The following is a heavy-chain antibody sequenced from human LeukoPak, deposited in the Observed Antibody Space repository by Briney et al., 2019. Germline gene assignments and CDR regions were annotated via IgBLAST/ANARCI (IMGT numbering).Heavy chain of an antibody. CDR1: GFTFSSYA. J-gene: IGHJ5*02. D-gene: IGHD2-15*01. V-gene: IGHV3-23*01. CDR2: ISGSGGST. Sequence: GESLRLSCAASGFTFSSYAMSWVRQAPGEGLEWVSTISGSGGSTYYADSVKGRFTISRDNSKNTLYLHMNSLRADDTAVYYCAKDEVGTSWGQGTLVTVSS. CDR3: AKDEVGTS.